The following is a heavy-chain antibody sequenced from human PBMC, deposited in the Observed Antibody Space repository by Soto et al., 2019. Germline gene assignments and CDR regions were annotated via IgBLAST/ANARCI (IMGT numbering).Heavy chain of an antibody. J-gene: IGHJ5*02. CDR1: GFTFSSYG. CDR3: AKDHYDQAGAFDP. CDR2: ISYDGSNK. D-gene: IGHD3-3*01. Sequence: QVQLVESGGGVVQPGRSLRLSCAASGFTFSSYGMHWVRQAPGKGLEWVEVISYDGSNKYHADSVKGRFTISRDNSKNTLYLQMNSLRAEDTAVYYCAKDHYDQAGAFDPWGQGTLVTVSS. V-gene: IGHV3-30*18.